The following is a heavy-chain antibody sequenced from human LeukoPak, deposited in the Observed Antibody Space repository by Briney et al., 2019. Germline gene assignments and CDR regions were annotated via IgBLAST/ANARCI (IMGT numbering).Heavy chain of an antibody. Sequence: PGGSLRLSCAASGFTFSNYWMNWVRQAPGKGLEWVANIKQDGSEKYCVDSVEGRFTISRDNAKNSLYLQMNSLRAEDTAAYYCARVILLWFGELPNWFDPWGQGTLVTVSS. D-gene: IGHD3-10*01. CDR1: GFTFSNYW. CDR2: IKQDGSEK. J-gene: IGHJ5*02. CDR3: ARVILLWFGELPNWFDP. V-gene: IGHV3-7*01.